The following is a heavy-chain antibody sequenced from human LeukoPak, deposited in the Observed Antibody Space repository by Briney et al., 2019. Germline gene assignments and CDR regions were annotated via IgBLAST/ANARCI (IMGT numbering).Heavy chain of an antibody. CDR2: IYHSGST. CDR1: GYS. CDR3: ARAYCGGDCYSNWFDP. Sequence: GYSWSWIRQPPGKGLEWIGYIYHSGSTYYNPSLKSRVTISVDRSKNQFSLKLSSVTAADTAVYYCARAYCGGDCYSNWFDPWGQGTLVTVSS. V-gene: IGHV4-30-2*01. D-gene: IGHD2-21*02. J-gene: IGHJ5*02.